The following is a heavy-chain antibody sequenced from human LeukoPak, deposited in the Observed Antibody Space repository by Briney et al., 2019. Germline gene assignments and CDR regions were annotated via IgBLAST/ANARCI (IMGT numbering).Heavy chain of an antibody. J-gene: IGHJ6*03. CDR3: ARTVNWNYGYYYYYMDV. CDR1: GGTFSSYA. Sequence: SVKVSCKASGGTFSSYAISWVRQAPGQGLEWMGGIIPIFGTANYAQKFQGRVTITADKSTSTAYMELSSLRSEDTAVYYCARTVNWNYGYYYYYMDVWGKGTTVTVSS. D-gene: IGHD1-7*01. CDR2: IIPIFGTA. V-gene: IGHV1-69*06.